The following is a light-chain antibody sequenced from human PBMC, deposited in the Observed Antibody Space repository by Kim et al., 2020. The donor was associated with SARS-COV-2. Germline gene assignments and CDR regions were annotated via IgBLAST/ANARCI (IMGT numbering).Light chain of an antibody. J-gene: IGKJ4*01. CDR1: QSVSSY. V-gene: IGKV3-11*01. CDR2: DAS. CDR3: QQRSNWPPLT. Sequence: EIVLTQSPATLSLSPGERATLSCRASQSVSSYLAWYQQKPGQAPRLLIYDASNRATGIPARFSGSGSGTDFTLTISSLEPEDFAVYYCQQRSNWPPLTFGGETKVDIK.